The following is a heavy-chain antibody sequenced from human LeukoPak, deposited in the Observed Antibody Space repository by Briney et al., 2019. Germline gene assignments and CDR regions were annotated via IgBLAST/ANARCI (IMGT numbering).Heavy chain of an antibody. Sequence: ASVKVSCKASGYTFTGYYMHWVRQAPGQGLEWMGRINPNSGGTNYAQKFQGRVTMTRDTSISTAHMELSRLRSDDTAVYYCARAEMPPAAPYNWFDPWGQGTLVTVSS. CDR1: GYTFTGYY. J-gene: IGHJ5*02. V-gene: IGHV1-2*06. CDR3: ARAEMPPAAPYNWFDP. CDR2: INPNSGGT. D-gene: IGHD2-2*01.